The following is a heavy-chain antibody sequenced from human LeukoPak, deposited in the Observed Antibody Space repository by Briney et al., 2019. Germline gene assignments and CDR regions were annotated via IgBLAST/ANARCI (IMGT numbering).Heavy chain of an antibody. Sequence: SETLSLTCTVSGGSISSYYWSWIRQPPGKGLEWIGYIYYSGSTNYNPSLKSRVTISVDTSKNQFSLKLSSVTAADTAVYYCARESYDSSGYYYVSGFDYWGQGTLVTVSS. CDR2: IYYSGST. CDR3: ARESYDSSGYYYVSGFDY. V-gene: IGHV4-59*01. CDR1: GGSISSYY. J-gene: IGHJ4*02. D-gene: IGHD3-22*01.